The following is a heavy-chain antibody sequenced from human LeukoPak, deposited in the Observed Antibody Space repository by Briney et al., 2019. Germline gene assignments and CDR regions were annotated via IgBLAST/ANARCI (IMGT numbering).Heavy chain of an antibody. Sequence: SETLSLTCTVSGGSISSGGYYWSWIRQHPGKGLEWIGYIYYSGSTYHNPSLKSRVTISVDTSKNQFSLKLSSVTAADTAVYYCARRYDFWSGPIFDYWGQGTLVTVSS. CDR2: IYYSGST. CDR1: GGSISSGGYY. J-gene: IGHJ4*02. CDR3: ARRYDFWSGPIFDY. D-gene: IGHD3-3*01. V-gene: IGHV4-31*03.